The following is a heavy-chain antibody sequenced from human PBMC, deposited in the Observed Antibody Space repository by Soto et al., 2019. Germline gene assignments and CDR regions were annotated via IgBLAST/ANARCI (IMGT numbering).Heavy chain of an antibody. CDR1: GFTFSSYW. Sequence: PGGSLRLSCAASGFTFSSYWMSWVRQAPGKGLEWVANIKQDGSEKYYVDSVKGRFTISRDNAKNSLYLQMNSLRAEDTAVYYCARDQYLERPDDAFDIWGKGTMVTVS. CDR2: IKQDGSEK. V-gene: IGHV3-7*01. D-gene: IGHD1-1*01. J-gene: IGHJ3*02. CDR3: ARDQYLERPDDAFDI.